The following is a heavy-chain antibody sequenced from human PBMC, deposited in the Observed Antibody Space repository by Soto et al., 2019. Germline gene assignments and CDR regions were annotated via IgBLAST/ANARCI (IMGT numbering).Heavy chain of an antibody. V-gene: IGHV3-33*01. D-gene: IGHD2-15*01. Sequence: GGSLRLSCAASGFTFSSYGMHWVRQAPGKGLEWVAVIWYDGSNKYYADSVKGRFTISRDNSKNTLYLQMNSLRAEDTAVYYCAREPIVEMAHFDYWGQGTLVTVSS. CDR1: GFTFSSYG. J-gene: IGHJ4*02. CDR3: AREPIVEMAHFDY. CDR2: IWYDGSNK.